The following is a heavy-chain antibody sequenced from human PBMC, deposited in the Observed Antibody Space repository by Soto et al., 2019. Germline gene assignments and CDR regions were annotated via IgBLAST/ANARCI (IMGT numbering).Heavy chain of an antibody. Sequence: QLQLQESGPGLVKPSETLSLTCTVSGGSISSSSYYWGWIRQPPGKGLEWIGSIYYSGSTYYNPSLKSRVTISVDTSKNQFSLKLSSVTAADTAVYYCARLAIVVVPAAILPPRWFDPWGQGTLVTVSS. V-gene: IGHV4-39*01. CDR3: ARLAIVVVPAAILPPRWFDP. CDR1: GGSISSSSYY. J-gene: IGHJ5*02. D-gene: IGHD2-2*02. CDR2: IYYSGST.